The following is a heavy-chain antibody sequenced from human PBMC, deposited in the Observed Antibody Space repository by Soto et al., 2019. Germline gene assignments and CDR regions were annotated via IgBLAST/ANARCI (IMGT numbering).Heavy chain of an antibody. Sequence: RGSLLLSCASSVFTFSIYGMHWVRQAPGKGLDWVAVISYDGSNKYYADSVKGRFTISRDNSKNTLYLQMNSLRAEDTAVYYCAKCVSTSCQNYGMDVWGQGTTVTVSS. J-gene: IGHJ6*02. D-gene: IGHD2-2*01. CDR2: ISYDGSNK. V-gene: IGHV3-30*18. CDR1: VFTFSIYG. CDR3: AKCVSTSCQNYGMDV.